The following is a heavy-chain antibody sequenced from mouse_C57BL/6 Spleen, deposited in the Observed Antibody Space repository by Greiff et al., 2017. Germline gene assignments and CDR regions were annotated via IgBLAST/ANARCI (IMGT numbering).Heavy chain of an antibody. CDR3: SIYDWDNYFDY. Sequence: EVMLVESGGGLVQPGGSLSLSCAASGFTFTDYYMSWVRQPPGTALEWLGFIRNKANGYPTEYSASVKGRFTISRDNSQSILYLQMNARRADDSATYYSSIYDWDNYFDYWGQGTTLTVSS. CDR2: IRNKANGYPT. V-gene: IGHV7-3*01. J-gene: IGHJ2*01. CDR1: GFTFTDYY. D-gene: IGHD4-1*01.